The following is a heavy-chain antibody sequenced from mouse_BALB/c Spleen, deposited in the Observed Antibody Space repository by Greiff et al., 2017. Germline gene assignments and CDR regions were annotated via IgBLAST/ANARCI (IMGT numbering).Heavy chain of an antibody. CDR1: GYTFTSYT. V-gene: IGHV1-4*02. J-gene: IGHJ4*01. Sequence: VQLQQSAAELARPGASVKMSCKASGYTFTSYTMHWVKQRPGQGLEWIGYINPSSGYTEYNQKFKDKTTLTADKSSSTAYMQLSSLTSEDTAVYYCASGYYGAMDYWGQGTSVTVSS. D-gene: IGHD1-1*01. CDR3: ASGYYGAMDY. CDR2: INPSSGYT.